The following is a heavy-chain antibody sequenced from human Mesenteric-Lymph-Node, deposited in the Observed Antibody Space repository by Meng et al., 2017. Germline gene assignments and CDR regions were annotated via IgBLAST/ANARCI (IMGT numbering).Heavy chain of an antibody. CDR1: GGSISSYY. V-gene: IGHV4-59*01. Sequence: SETLSLTCTVSGGSISSYYWSWIRQPPGKGLEWIGYIYYSGSTNYNPSLKSRVTISVDTSKNQFSLKLSSVTAADTAVYYCARPVKYYYYGMDVWGQGTTVTVSS. CDR2: IYYSGST. J-gene: IGHJ6*02. CDR3: ARPVKYYYYGMDV.